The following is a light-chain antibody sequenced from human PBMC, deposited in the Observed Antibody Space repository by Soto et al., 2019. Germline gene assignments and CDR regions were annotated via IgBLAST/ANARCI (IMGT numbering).Light chain of an antibody. CDR2: AAS. J-gene: IGKJ3*01. CDR3: QQLNYCPPPT. CDR1: QGISSY. Sequence: DIQLTQSPSFLSASVGERVTITCRASQGISSYLAWYQQKPGKAPKLLIYAASTLQSGVPSRFSGRGPGSGFKLTIHSLQPENFATYDCQQLNYCPPPTFGPGTKVDIK. V-gene: IGKV1-9*01.